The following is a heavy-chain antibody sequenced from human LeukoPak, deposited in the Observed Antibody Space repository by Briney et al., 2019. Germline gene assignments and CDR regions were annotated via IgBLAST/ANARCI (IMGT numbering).Heavy chain of an antibody. V-gene: IGHV3-48*02. CDR1: GFTFNTSN. D-gene: IGHD2/OR15-2a*01. CDR3: ARVETPTFYDAFDL. CDR2: ISSSGRTI. J-gene: IGHJ3*01. Sequence: PWGSLRLSRAASGFTFNTSNMNWVRQAPGKGLEWISYISSSGRTIYYADSVKGRFTISRDNAKDSLFLQMNSLRDEDTAVYYCARVETPTFYDAFDLWGQGTMVTVSS.